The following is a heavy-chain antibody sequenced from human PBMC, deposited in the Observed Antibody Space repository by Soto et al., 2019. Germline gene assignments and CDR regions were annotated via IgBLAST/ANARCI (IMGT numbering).Heavy chain of an antibody. D-gene: IGHD1-1*01. CDR3: ARARNLFGYYFYGMDV. CDR2: LNPNSGST. V-gene: IGHV1-8*01. Sequence: GASVKVSCKASGYTFANYDINWVRQATGQGLEWMGWLNPNSGSTGYAQKFQGRVTMTRNTSMTTAYMELSSLRSEDTAVYYCARARNLFGYYFYGMDVWGQGTTVTVS. CDR1: GYTFANYD. J-gene: IGHJ6*02.